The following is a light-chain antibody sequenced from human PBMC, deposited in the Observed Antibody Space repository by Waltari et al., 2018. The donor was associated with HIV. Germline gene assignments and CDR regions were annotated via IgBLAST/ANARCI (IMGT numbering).Light chain of an antibody. V-gene: IGKV3-20*01. CDR3: QQYGSSIT. CDR2: GAS. J-gene: IGKJ4*01. CDR1: QSVRANF. Sequence: IVLPQSPATLSLSPGEPATLSCRARQSVRANFIAWYQCKPGQAPRLLIHGASDRAAGIPDRFSGGGSGTDFTLTISRLEPEDFAIYYCQQYGSSITFGGGTKVEIK.